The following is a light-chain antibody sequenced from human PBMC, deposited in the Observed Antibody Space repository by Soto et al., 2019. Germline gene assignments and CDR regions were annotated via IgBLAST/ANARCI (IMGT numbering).Light chain of an antibody. Sequence: DIELTQSPSSLSASVGDRFTITCRASQSISTYLNWYQQKGGKAPKLLIHGASSLQSGVPLRFSATGSGTDFSLTIMSLQPEDFATYYCQQSYSTLLSFGGGTKVDIK. CDR2: GAS. CDR3: QQSYSTLLS. V-gene: IGKV1-39*01. CDR1: QSISTY. J-gene: IGKJ4*01.